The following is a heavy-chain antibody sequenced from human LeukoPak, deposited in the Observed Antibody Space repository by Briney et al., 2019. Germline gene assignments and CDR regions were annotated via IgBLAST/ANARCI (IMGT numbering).Heavy chain of an antibody. CDR3: VNKGGGNGWAPFDN. CDR1: GFTFSSYA. V-gene: IGHV3-23*01. D-gene: IGHD6-19*01. J-gene: IGHJ4*02. Sequence: QPGGSLRLSCAASGFTFSSYAMSWVRQAPGKGLEWVSGISGSGDSTYYADSVKGRFTVSRDNSKNTLYLQMNSLRVEDTAVYYCVNKGGGNGWAPFDNWGQGTLVTVSS. CDR2: ISGSGDST.